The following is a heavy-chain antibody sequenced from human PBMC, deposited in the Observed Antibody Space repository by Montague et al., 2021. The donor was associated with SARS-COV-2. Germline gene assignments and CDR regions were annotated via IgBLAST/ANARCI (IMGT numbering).Heavy chain of an antibody. D-gene: IGHD6-19*01. CDR3: ARDIAVAGLFDY. CDR1: GGSISSGSYY. Sequence: TLSLTCTVSGGSISSGSYYWSWIRQPAGKALEWIGRISISGSTNYNPSLKSRVTISVDTSKNQFSLKLSSVTAADTAVYYCARDIAVAGLFDYWGQGTLVTVSS. V-gene: IGHV4-61*02. CDR2: ISISGST. J-gene: IGHJ4*02.